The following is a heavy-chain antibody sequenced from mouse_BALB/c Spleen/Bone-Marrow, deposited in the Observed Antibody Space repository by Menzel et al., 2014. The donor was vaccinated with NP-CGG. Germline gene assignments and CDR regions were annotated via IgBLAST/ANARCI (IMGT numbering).Heavy chain of an antibody. CDR2: ISCYNGAT. Sequence: VVKTGASVKISCKASGYSFTGYYMHWVKQSHGKSLEWIGYISCYNGATSYNQKFKGKATFTVDTSSSTAYMQFNSLTSEDSAVYYRARGGMITSQARFAYWGQGTLVTVSA. J-gene: IGHJ3*01. CDR1: GYSFTGYY. CDR3: ARGGMITSQARFAY. D-gene: IGHD2-4*01. V-gene: IGHV1S34*01.